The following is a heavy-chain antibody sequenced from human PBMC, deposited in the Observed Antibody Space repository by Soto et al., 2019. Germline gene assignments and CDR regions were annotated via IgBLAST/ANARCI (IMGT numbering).Heavy chain of an antibody. CDR3: ATLPPRIELAVLPIPT. J-gene: IGHJ5*02. V-gene: IGHV4-4*02. Sequence: QVQLRESGPGPVKPSGTLSLSCTVSGGSISSTNWWTWVRQSPGKGLEWIGEIYHTRSTTYNPSLRGRVTMSVDKSNNQFSLKLRYVTAADTAMYYCATLPPRIELAVLPIPTWGQGTLVTVSA. CDR1: GGSISSTNW. D-gene: IGHD2-8*02. CDR2: IYHTRST.